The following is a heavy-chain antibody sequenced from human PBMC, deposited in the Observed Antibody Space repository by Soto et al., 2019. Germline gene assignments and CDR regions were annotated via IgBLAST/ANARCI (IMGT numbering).Heavy chain of an antibody. CDR3: ARGGYCSGGSCYWFDP. J-gene: IGHJ5*02. V-gene: IGHV4-30-4*01. D-gene: IGHD2-15*01. CDR2: IYYSGST. CDR1: GGSISSGDYY. Sequence: SETLSLTCTVSGGSISSGDYYWSWIRQPPGKGLEWIGYIYYSGSTYYNPSLKSRVTISVDTSKNQFSLKLSSVTAADTAVYYCARGGYCSGGSCYWFDPWGQGTLVTVSS.